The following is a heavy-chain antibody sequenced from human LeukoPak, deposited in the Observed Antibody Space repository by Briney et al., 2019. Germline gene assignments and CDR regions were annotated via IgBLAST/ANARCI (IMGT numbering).Heavy chain of an antibody. J-gene: IGHJ4*02. D-gene: IGHD3-3*01. V-gene: IGHV1-24*01. Sequence: GAPVKVSCKVSGYTLTELSMHWVRQAPGKGLEWMGGFDPEDGETIYAQKFQGRVTMTEDTSTDTAYMELSSLRSEDTAVYYCATSDLGSGVIDYWGQGTLVTVSS. CDR1: GYTLTELS. CDR3: ATSDLGSGVIDY. CDR2: FDPEDGET.